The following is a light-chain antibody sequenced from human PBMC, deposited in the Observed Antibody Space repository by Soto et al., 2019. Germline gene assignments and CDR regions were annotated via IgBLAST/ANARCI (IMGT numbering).Light chain of an antibody. V-gene: IGLV2-11*01. CDR3: CSFAASHVV. Sequence: QSALTQPRSVSGSPGQSVTISCTGTSSDVGGYNYVSWYQHRPGKAPKLMICDVNKRPSGVPDRFSGSKSANTASLTISGLQAEDEADYYCCSFAASHVVFGGGTKVTVL. J-gene: IGLJ2*01. CDR1: SSDVGGYNY. CDR2: DVN.